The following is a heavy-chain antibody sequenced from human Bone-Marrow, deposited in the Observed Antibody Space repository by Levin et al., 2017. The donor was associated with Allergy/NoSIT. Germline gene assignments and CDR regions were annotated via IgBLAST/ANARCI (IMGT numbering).Heavy chain of an antibody. V-gene: IGHV3-53*01. CDR1: GFTISTNY. Sequence: QRGESLKISCAASGFTISTNYMTWVRQAPGRGLEWVALVYSAGNVQYVDSVKGRFTISRDTANNTLYLQMNSLKAEDTAVYFCAKNIGDARMSRFYYYGLDVWGQGTSVTVSS. D-gene: IGHD3-10*01. CDR3: AKNIGDARMSRFYYYGLDV. CDR2: VYSAGNV. J-gene: IGHJ6*02.